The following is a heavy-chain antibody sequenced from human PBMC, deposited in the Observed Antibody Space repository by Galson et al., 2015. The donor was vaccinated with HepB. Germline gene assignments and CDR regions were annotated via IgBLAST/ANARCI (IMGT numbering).Heavy chain of an antibody. V-gene: IGHV3-30*18. Sequence: SLRLSCAASGFTFSSYGMHWVRQAPGKGLEWVAVISYDGSNKYYADSVKGRFTISRDNSKNTLYLQMNSLRAEGTAVYYCAKVWDYYGSGSYYKGSYYYMDVWGKGTTVTVSS. J-gene: IGHJ6*03. D-gene: IGHD3-10*01. CDR1: GFTFSSYG. CDR3: AKVWDYYGSGSYYKGSYYYMDV. CDR2: ISYDGSNK.